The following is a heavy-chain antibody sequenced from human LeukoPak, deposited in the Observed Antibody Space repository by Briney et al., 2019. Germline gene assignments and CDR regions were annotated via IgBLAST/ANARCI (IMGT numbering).Heavy chain of an antibody. J-gene: IGHJ6*03. V-gene: IGHV1-69*05. D-gene: IGHD1-1*01. CDR2: IIPIFGTA. CDR3: AREVERRYYYYMDV. Sequence: SVKVSCKASGGTFSSYAISWVRQAPGQGLEWMGRIIPIFGTANYAQKFQGRVTITTDESTSTAYMELSSLRSEDTAVYYCAREVERRYYYYMDVWGKGTTVTVSS. CDR1: GGTFSSYA.